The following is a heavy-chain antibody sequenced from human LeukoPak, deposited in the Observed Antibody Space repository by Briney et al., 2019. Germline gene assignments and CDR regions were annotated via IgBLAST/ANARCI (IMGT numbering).Heavy chain of an antibody. CDR1: GGTFSSYA. CDR3: ARAKSYGSGSQAFDY. Sequence: SVKVSCKASGGTFSSYAISWVRQAPGQGLEWMGGIIPIFGTANYAQKFQGRVTMTTDTSTSTAYMELRSLRSDDTAVYYCARAKSYGSGSQAFDYWGQGTLVTVSS. J-gene: IGHJ4*02. CDR2: IIPIFGTA. D-gene: IGHD3-10*01. V-gene: IGHV1-69*05.